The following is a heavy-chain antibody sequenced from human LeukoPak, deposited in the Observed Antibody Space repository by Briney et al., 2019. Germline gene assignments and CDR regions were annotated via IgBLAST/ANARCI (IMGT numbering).Heavy chain of an antibody. CDR2: IIPIFGTA. CDR1: GGTFSSYA. D-gene: IGHD3-22*01. V-gene: IGHV1-69*05. Sequence: SVKVSCKASGGTFSSYAISWVRQAPGQGLEWMGGIIPIFGTANYAQKFQGRVTMTRDTSTSTVYMELSSLRSEDTAVYYCARVINYYDSSGNAFDIWGQGTMVTVSS. CDR3: ARVINYYDSSGNAFDI. J-gene: IGHJ3*02.